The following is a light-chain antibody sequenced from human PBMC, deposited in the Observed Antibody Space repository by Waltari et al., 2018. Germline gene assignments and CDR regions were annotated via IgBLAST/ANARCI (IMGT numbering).Light chain of an antibody. Sequence: DIQMTQSPFSVSASVGDRVTITCRASRAITNYVNWYQQRPGLAPKLLIYAASTLQGGVPTRFSGSGSGTDFTLTISSLQIEDFATYYCQQSHSAPLAFGGGTRLEI. J-gene: IGKJ4*01. CDR2: AAS. V-gene: IGKV1-39*01. CDR3: QQSHSAPLA. CDR1: RAITNY.